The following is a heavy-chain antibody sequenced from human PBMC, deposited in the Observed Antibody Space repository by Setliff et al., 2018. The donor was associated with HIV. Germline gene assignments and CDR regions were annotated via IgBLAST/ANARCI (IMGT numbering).Heavy chain of an antibody. J-gene: IGHJ4*02. V-gene: IGHV4-61*01. CDR3: ARYSPRGYTLTGPY. CDR2: IYYSGST. Sequence: ASETLSLTCTVSGGSISSSSYYWSWIRQPPGKGLEWIGYIYYSGSTKHNPSLKSRVTISLDTSKNQFSLKLTSVTAADTAVYYCARYSPRGYTLTGPYWGQGTQVTVSS. D-gene: IGHD6-25*01. CDR1: GGSISSSSYY.